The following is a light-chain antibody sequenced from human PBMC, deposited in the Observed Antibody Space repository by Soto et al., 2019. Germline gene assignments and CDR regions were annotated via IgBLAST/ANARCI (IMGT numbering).Light chain of an antibody. V-gene: IGKV1-5*03. CDR2: QAS. CDR1: QIISSW. J-gene: IGKJ1*01. CDR3: QQYKSYFRT. Sequence: DIQITQSPSTLSSSVGDRVTITCLASQIISSWLAWYQQKPGKAPKLLIYQASGLQSGVPSRFSGSGSETEFTLTISSLLTDDFATYFCQQYKSYFRTFGQGTKVDIK.